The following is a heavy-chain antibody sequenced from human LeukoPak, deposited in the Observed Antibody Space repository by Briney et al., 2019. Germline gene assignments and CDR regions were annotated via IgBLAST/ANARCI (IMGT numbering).Heavy chain of an antibody. CDR3: ASMYFSQYLQH. Sequence: PGGSLRLSCAAFGFAVNSNYMSWVRQAPGKGLEWVSVIYSGGSTYYADSVKGRFTISRDNSKNTLYLQMNSLRAEDTAVYYCASMYFSQYLQHWGQGTLVTVSS. J-gene: IGHJ1*01. D-gene: IGHD2-8*01. V-gene: IGHV3-53*01. CDR1: GFAVNSNY. CDR2: IYSGGST.